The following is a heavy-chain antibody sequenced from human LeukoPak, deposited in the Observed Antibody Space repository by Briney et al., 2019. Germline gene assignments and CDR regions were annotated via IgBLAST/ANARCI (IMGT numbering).Heavy chain of an antibody. CDR1: GYTFTGYY. D-gene: IGHD3-10*01. J-gene: IGHJ6*02. CDR2: INPNSGGT. V-gene: IGHV1-2*02. Sequence: ASVKVSCKASGYTFTGYYMHWVRQAPGQGLEWMGWINPNSGGTNYAQKFQGRVTMTRDTSISTAYMELSRLRSDGTAVYYCARGITMVRSYGMDVWGQGTTVTVSS. CDR3: ARGITMVRSYGMDV.